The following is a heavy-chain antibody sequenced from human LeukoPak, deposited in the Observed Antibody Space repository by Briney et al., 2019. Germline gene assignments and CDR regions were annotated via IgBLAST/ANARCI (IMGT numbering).Heavy chain of an antibody. CDR2: INPTGDST. V-gene: IGHV1-46*01. J-gene: IGHJ4*02. D-gene: IGHD2-2*01. Sequence: ASVKVSCKASGYTFITYFMHWLRQAPGQGLEWMGIINPTGDSTSYAQKFQARVTMTKDTSTNTVYMELSSLRSGDTAVYYCARHPSPQLHHFDYWGQGTLVTVSS. CDR3: ARHPSPQLHHFDY. CDR1: GYTFITYF.